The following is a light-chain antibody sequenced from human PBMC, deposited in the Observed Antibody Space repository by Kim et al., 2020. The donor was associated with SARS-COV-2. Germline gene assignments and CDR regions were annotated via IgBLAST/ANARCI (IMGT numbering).Light chain of an antibody. Sequence: PGERATLSCRASQSISASYLAWYQQKPGQAPRLLMSASSSRATGVPDRFRGSGYGTDFTLTISRLEPEDFAVYFCQQYSRPPLTFGGGTKLE. CDR3: QQYSRPPLT. CDR1: QSISASY. V-gene: IGKV3-20*01. CDR2: ASS. J-gene: IGKJ4*01.